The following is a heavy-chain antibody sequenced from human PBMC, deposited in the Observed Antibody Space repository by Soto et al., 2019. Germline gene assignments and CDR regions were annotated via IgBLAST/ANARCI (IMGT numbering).Heavy chain of an antibody. J-gene: IGHJ6*02. CDR3: ATLTRIYCSSTSCYDTNYYYYGMDV. CDR2: FDPEDGET. Sequence: ASVKVSCKVSGHTLTELSMHWVRQAPGKGLEWMGGFDPEDGETIYAQKFQGRVTMTEDTSTDTAYMELSSLRSEDTAVYYCATLTRIYCSSTSCYDTNYYYYGMDVWGQGTTVTVSS. V-gene: IGHV1-24*01. CDR1: GHTLTELS. D-gene: IGHD2-2*01.